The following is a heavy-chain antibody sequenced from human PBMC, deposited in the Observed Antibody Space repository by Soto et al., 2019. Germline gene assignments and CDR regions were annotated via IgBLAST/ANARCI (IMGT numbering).Heavy chain of an antibody. V-gene: IGHV4-39*01. CDR1: GGSISSGGYY. J-gene: IGHJ4*02. Sequence: SETLSLTCTVSGGSISSGGYYWAWIRQPPGKGLEWLGSMSYSGTTYYNTSLKSRATISVDTSTNQYSLKVTSVTAADTAVYYCVGQDYYESSGWGRGTLVTVSS. D-gene: IGHD3-22*01. CDR3: VGQDYYESSG. CDR2: MSYSGTT.